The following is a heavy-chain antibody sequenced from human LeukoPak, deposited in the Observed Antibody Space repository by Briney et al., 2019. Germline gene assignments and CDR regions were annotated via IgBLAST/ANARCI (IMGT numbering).Heavy chain of an antibody. CDR1: GFIFNNYA. V-gene: IGHV3-23*01. J-gene: IGHJ4*02. D-gene: IGHD4-23*01. Sequence: SGGSLRLSCAASGFIFNNYAMSWVRQAPGKALELVSAISTTGGSTYYADSVKGRFTVSRDNSKNTLSLQMDSLRVEDTALYYCAKDWTTVVTPKGYYFDSWGQGTLVTVSS. CDR3: AKDWTTVVTPKGYYFDS. CDR2: ISTTGGST.